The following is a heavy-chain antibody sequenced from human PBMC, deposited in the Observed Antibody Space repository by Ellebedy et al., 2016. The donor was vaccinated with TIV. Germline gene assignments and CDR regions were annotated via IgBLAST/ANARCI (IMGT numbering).Heavy chain of an antibody. Sequence: ASVKVSCKVSGHTLMDLSMHWVRQAPGKGLEWVGGFDPEHGRAIYAQKFQDRVTMTEDTSTDTVYMELSSLRSEDTAVYYCARDPAAVPAAIMDYYYGVDVWGQGTTVTVSS. CDR1: GHTLMDLS. D-gene: IGHD2-2*02. CDR2: FDPEHGRA. CDR3: ARDPAAVPAAIMDYYYGVDV. V-gene: IGHV1-24*01. J-gene: IGHJ6*02.